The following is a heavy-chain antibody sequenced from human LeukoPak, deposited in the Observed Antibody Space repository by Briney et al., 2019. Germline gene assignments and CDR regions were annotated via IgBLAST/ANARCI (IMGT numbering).Heavy chain of an antibody. CDR2: IHYSGNT. Sequence: SETLSLTCTVSGGSISDYYWSWIRQPPGKGLEWIGYIHYSGNTNYNPSLKSRVTISVDSSKNQFSLKLSSVSAADTAVYYCARTSGARAGTLDYWGQGILVTVSS. V-gene: IGHV4-59*01. D-gene: IGHD6-13*01. J-gene: IGHJ4*02. CDR1: GGSISDYY. CDR3: ARTSGARAGTLDY.